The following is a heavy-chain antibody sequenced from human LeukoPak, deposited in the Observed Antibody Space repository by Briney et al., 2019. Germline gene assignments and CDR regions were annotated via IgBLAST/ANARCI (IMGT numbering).Heavy chain of an antibody. J-gene: IGHJ4*02. Sequence: GGSLRLSCAASGFTFSTYWMSWVRQAPGKGLEWVANIKQDGSEKYYVDSVKGRFTISRDNAKNSVYLQMNSLRAEDTAVYYCARDFGTYYYDSSGYSWGQGTLVTVSS. CDR3: ARDFGTYYYDSSGYS. V-gene: IGHV3-7*01. D-gene: IGHD3-22*01. CDR1: GFTFSTYW. CDR2: IKQDGSEK.